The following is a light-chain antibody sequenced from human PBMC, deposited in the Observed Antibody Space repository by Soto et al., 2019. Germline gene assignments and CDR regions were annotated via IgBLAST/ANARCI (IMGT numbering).Light chain of an antibody. CDR3: QQYGSSPIT. Sequence: EIVLTQSPGTLSLSPGERATLSCRASQSVSNNYLAWYQQKPGQAPRLLIYGASNRATGIPDRFSGSGSGTDFTLTISRLEPEDVAVYYCQQYGSSPITFGQGTRLEIK. CDR1: QSVSNNY. CDR2: GAS. V-gene: IGKV3-20*01. J-gene: IGKJ5*01.